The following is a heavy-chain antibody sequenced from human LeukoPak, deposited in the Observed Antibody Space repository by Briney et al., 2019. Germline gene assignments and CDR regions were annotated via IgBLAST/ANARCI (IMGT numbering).Heavy chain of an antibody. J-gene: IGHJ4*02. CDR2: MYPDDSDT. Sequence: GESLKISCKGSGYNFTDYWIGWVRQMPGKGLEWMGIMYPDDSDTRYSPSFQGQVTISADKSISTAYLQWSSLKASDTAMYYCARQDTNSFDYWGQGTLVTVSS. CDR3: ARQDTNSFDY. CDR1: GYNFTDYW. D-gene: IGHD5-18*01. V-gene: IGHV5-51*01.